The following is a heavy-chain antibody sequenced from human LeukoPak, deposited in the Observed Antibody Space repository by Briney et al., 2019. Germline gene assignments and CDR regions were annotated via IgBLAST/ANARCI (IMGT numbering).Heavy chain of an antibody. CDR3: AKGVFGVNRAFDY. Sequence: GGSLRLSCEASGFTFNTCAMSWVRQAPGKGLGWVSAISESGSGTYYADSVKGRFTISRDSSKNTLYLQMNSLRVDDTALYYCAKGVFGVNRAFDYWGQGTPVTVSS. CDR2: ISESGSGT. J-gene: IGHJ4*02. CDR1: GFTFNTCA. D-gene: IGHD3-3*01. V-gene: IGHV3-23*01.